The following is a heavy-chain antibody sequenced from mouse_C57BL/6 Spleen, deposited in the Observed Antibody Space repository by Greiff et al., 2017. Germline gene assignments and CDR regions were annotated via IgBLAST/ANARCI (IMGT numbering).Heavy chain of an antibody. CDR2: IDPETGGT. J-gene: IGHJ4*01. CDR3: TRGDYAMDY. Sequence: QVQLQQSGAELVRPGASVTLSCKASGYTFTDYEMHWVKQTPVHGLEWIGAIDPETGGTAYNQKFRGKAILTADNSSSTAYMGLRSLTSEDSAVYYCTRGDYAMDYWGQGTSVTVSS. V-gene: IGHV1-15*01. CDR1: GYTFTDYE.